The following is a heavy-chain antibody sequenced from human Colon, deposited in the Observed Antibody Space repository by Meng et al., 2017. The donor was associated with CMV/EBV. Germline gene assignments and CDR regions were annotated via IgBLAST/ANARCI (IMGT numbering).Heavy chain of an antibody. V-gene: IGHV3-30-3*01. CDR1: GFTFSNYP. CDR2: NSYDGSKE. Sequence: GESLKISCAASGFTFSNYPMHWVRQAPGKGLEWVAVNSYDGSKEYYGDSVKGRFSISRDNSRNTLYLQMDSLGAEDTAVYYCARGMGVFRFPGDGIDIWGQGTTVTVSS. J-gene: IGHJ3*02. D-gene: IGHD3-3*01. CDR3: ARGMGVFRFPGDGIDI.